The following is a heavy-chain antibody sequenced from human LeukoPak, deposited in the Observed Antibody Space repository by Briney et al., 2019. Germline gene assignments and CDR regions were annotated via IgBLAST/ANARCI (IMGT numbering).Heavy chain of an antibody. CDR3: AKGGYCSGGSCSHYYYYMDV. V-gene: IGHV3-23*01. CDR2: ISGSGGST. CDR1: GFTFSSYG. Sequence: GGSLRLSCAASGFTFSSYGMSWVRQAPGKGLEWVSAISGSGGSTYYADSVKGRFTISRDNSKNTLYLQMNSLRAEDTAVYYCAKGGYCSGGSCSHYYYYMDVWGKGTTVTVSS. J-gene: IGHJ6*03. D-gene: IGHD2-15*01.